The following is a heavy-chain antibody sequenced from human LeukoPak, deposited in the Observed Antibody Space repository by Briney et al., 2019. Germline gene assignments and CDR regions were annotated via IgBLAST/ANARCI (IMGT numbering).Heavy chain of an antibody. CDR1: GGSISSYY. Sequence: SSETLSLTCTVSGGSISSYYWSWIRQPPGKGLEWIGNIYYTGSTNYNPSLKSRVTISVDTSKNQFSLELSSVTAADTAVYYCARVRPGYSSGEFDYWGQGTLVTVSS. J-gene: IGHJ4*02. CDR3: ARVRPGYSSGEFDY. V-gene: IGHV4-59*01. CDR2: IYYTGST. D-gene: IGHD6-19*01.